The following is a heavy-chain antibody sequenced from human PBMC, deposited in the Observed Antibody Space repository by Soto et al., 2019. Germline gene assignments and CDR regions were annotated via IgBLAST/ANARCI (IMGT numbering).Heavy chain of an antibody. CDR1: GGSISISSYY. V-gene: IGHV4-39*01. Sequence: SETLSLTCTICGGSISISSYYWTWIRQPPGKGLEWIGSMYYSASTYNNPSLKSRVTMSVDTPKKQFSLILSSVTAAYTAEYYCAAMLIVGATPYYFEYWDEGNLVTVSS. CDR2: MYYSAST. CDR3: AAMLIVGATPYYFEY. D-gene: IGHD1-26*01. J-gene: IGHJ4*01.